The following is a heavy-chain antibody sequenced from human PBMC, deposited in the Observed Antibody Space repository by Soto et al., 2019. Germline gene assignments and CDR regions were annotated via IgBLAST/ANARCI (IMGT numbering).Heavy chain of an antibody. V-gene: IGHV1-3*01. Sequence: QVQLVQSGAEVKKPGASVKVSCKASGYTFTTYAMHWVRQAPGQRLEWMGWINAANGNTKYSQKFQGRVTITRDTSASTAYMELSSLRSEDTAVYTCARSLMNPAMVTFYYFDYWGRGTLVTVSS. CDR1: GYTFTTYA. J-gene: IGHJ4*02. CDR2: INAANGNT. CDR3: ARSLMNPAMVTFYYFDY. D-gene: IGHD5-18*01.